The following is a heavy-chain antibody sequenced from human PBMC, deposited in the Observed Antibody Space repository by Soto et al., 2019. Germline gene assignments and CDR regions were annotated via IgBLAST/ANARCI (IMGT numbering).Heavy chain of an antibody. CDR2: IYYSGTI. V-gene: IGHV4-28*05. Sequence: QVQLQESGPGLVKPSDTLSLTCAVSGYSISSSNWWAWIRQSPGKGLEWFGHIYYSGTIYYDPSLKSRVTRSVETSKNQYSLKLSSVTAVDTAVYYCATIEGKAGGPIDYWCQRTLVTVSS. D-gene: IGHD6-13*01. J-gene: IGHJ4*02. CDR1: GYSISSSNW. CDR3: ATIEGKAGGPIDY.